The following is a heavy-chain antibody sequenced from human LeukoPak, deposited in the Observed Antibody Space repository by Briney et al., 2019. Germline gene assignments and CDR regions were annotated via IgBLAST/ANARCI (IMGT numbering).Heavy chain of an antibody. V-gene: IGHV3-48*03. CDR1: GFTFSNYE. J-gene: IGHJ4*02. Sequence: GGSLRLSCAASGFTFSNYEMKWVRQAPGEGLEWVSYIGSSGTLMYYADSVKGRFTISRDNAKSSLYLQMNSLRAEDTAVYYCARGWAGNYWGQGTLVTVSS. D-gene: IGHD6-19*01. CDR2: IGSSGTLM. CDR3: ARGWAGNY.